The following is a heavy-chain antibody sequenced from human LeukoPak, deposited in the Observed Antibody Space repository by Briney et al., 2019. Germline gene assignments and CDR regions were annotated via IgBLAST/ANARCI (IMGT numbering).Heavy chain of an antibody. CDR3: ARVAAATTNPRFDF. Sequence: SETLSLTCTVSGGSISSGAYYWSWVRQLPEKGLDWIGYIGYTGDTYYNPSLRSRATISKDTSKTQFSLTRNSLTAADTAVYYCARVAAATTNPRFDFWGQGTLVTVSS. V-gene: IGHV4-31*03. CDR1: GGSISSGAYY. CDR2: IGYTGDT. D-gene: IGHD1-1*01. J-gene: IGHJ4*02.